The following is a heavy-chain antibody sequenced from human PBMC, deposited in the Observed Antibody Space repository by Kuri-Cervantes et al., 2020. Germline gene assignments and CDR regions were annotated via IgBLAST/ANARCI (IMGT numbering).Heavy chain of an antibody. CDR3: ARAVGDRDAFDI. J-gene: IGHJ3*02. Sequence: GGSLRLSCAASGFTFSSYAMHWVRQAPGKGLEWVAVISYDGSNKYYADSVKGRFTISRDNSKNTLYLQMNSLRAEDTAVYYCARAVGDRDAFDIWGQGTMVTVSS. CDR2: ISYDGSNK. V-gene: IGHV3-30-3*01. D-gene: IGHD2-21*02. CDR1: GFTFSSYA.